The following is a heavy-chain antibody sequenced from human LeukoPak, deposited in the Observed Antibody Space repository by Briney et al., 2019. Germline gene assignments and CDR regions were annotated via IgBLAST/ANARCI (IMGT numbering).Heavy chain of an antibody. CDR1: GYTFTSYG. V-gene: IGHV1-18*01. D-gene: IGHD2-2*01. CDR2: ISAYNGNT. Sequence: ASVKVSCKASGYTFTSYGISWVRQAPGQGLEWMGWISAYNGNTNYAQKLQGRVTMTTDTSTSTAYMELRSLRSDDTAVYYCARDLIEDIVVVPAALNAFDIWGQGTMDTVSS. CDR3: ARDLIEDIVVVPAALNAFDI. J-gene: IGHJ3*02.